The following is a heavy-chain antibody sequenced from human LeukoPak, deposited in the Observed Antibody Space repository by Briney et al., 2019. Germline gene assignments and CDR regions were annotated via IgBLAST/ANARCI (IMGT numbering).Heavy chain of an antibody. V-gene: IGHV3-33*01. CDR1: GFTFSSYG. Sequence: GGSLRLSCAASGFTFSSYGMHWVRQAPGKGLEWVAITWYDGSNTYYADSAKGRFTISRDNSKNTLYLEMNSLRAEDTAIYYCAPDHGGYWGQGTLVTVSS. D-gene: IGHD3-16*01. J-gene: IGHJ4*02. CDR2: TWYDGSNT. CDR3: APDHGGY.